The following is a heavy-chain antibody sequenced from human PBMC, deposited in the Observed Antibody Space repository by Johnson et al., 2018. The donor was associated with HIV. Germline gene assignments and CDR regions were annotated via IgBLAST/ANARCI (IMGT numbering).Heavy chain of an antibody. CDR2: VSSNGGKT. Sequence: VQLVESGGGVVQPGKSLRLSCAASGFTFSTYAMHWVRQAPGKGLEYVSGVSSNGGKTYYANSVKGRFTISRDNSKNTLYLQMGSLRTEDMAVYHCARARYTSDWYLYDAFDLWGQGTMVTVSS. V-gene: IGHV3-64*01. D-gene: IGHD6-13*01. CDR1: GFTFSTYA. J-gene: IGHJ3*01. CDR3: ARARYTSDWYLYDAFDL.